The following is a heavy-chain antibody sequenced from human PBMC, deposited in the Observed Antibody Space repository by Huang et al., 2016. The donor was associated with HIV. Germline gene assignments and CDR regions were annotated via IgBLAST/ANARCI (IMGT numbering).Heavy chain of an antibody. V-gene: IGHV3-30*18. D-gene: IGHD5-12*01. CDR1: GFTFGNYG. J-gene: IGHJ4*02. CDR3: AKDREDSAYQLDY. Sequence: VQPGRSLRLSCAASGFTFGNYGVHWVRQAPGKGLEWVAAISYDGSYQYYSDSVKGRFTISRDDSQNTLYLQMSSLRAEDTAVYFCAKDREDSAYQLDYWGQGTRVTVSS. CDR2: ISYDGSYQ.